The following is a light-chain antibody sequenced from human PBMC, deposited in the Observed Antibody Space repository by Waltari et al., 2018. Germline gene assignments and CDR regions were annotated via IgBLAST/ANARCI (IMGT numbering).Light chain of an antibody. CDR1: QSISTW. Sequence: DIQMTQSPSTLSTSVGDRVTITCRASQSISTWLAWYQQKPGKAPKLLIYKASNLESGVPSRFSGRESGTEFTLTISSLHPDDFATYYCQQYNSYSPVTFGQGTKVEIK. V-gene: IGKV1-5*03. CDR2: KAS. CDR3: QQYNSYSPVT. J-gene: IGKJ1*01.